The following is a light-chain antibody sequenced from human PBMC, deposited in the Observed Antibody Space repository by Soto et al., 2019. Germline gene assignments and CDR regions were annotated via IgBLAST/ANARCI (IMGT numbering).Light chain of an antibody. CDR1: QSVSNNY. V-gene: IGKV3-20*01. CDR3: QQYGSSGT. Sequence: EVVWTQSPPTLSLYPGERATLSCRASQSVSNNYLAWYQQKPGQAPRLLIYGASNRATGIPDRFSGSGSGTDFTLTISRLEPEDFAVYYCQQYGSSGTFGQGTKVDIK. J-gene: IGKJ1*01. CDR2: GAS.